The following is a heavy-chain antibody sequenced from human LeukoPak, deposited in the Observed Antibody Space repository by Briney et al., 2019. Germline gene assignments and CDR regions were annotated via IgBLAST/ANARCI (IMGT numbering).Heavy chain of an antibody. V-gene: IGHV1-2*06. CDR2: INPNSGGT. CDR1: GYTFTDYY. J-gene: IGHJ4*02. CDR3: ASFPDSSGWSSLDY. D-gene: IGHD6-19*01. Sequence: VASVKVSCKASGYTFTDYYIHWVRQAPGQGLEWMGRINPNSGGTNYAQKFQGRVTMTRDTSISTAYMELSRLRSDDTAVYYCASFPDSSGWSSLDYWGQGTLVTVSP.